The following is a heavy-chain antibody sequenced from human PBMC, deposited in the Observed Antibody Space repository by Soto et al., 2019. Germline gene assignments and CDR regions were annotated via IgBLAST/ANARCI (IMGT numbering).Heavy chain of an antibody. J-gene: IGHJ3*02. Sequence: WETLSLTCAVSGGSMSFYSWSWIRQPPGKGLEWIGYIHHSGDTDYNPSLKSRVTISVDRPQNQLSLKLTSVTTADTAVYYCARAHCSNGICYAFDIWGPGTKVTVSS. CDR3: ARAHCSNGICYAFDI. CDR2: IHHSGDT. D-gene: IGHD2-8*01. V-gene: IGHV4-59*01. CDR1: GGSMSFYS.